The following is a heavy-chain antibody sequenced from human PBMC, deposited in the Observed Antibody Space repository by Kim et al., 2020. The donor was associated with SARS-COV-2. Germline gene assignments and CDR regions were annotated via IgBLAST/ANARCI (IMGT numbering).Heavy chain of an antibody. Sequence: SETLSLTCTVSGGSISSTNSWWSWIRQHPGKGLEWIGYISYTGTAYYNPSLKSRPIMSVDTSNNHFSLILNSVTAADTAMYYCAKDHTSGSWYGLDYWGQGILVTVSS. D-gene: IGHD6-13*01. CDR2: ISYTGTA. CDR3: AKDHTSGSWYGLDY. J-gene: IGHJ4*02. CDR1: GGSISSTNSW. V-gene: IGHV4-31*03.